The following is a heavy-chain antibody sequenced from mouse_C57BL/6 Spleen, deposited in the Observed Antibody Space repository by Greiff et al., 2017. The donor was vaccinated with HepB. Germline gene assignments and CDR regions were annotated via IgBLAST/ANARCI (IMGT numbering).Heavy chain of an antibody. J-gene: IGHJ1*03. CDR2: INPNYGTT. D-gene: IGHD1-1*01. V-gene: IGHV1-39*01. CDR3: ARASTVVANWYFDV. CDR1: GYSFTDYN. Sequence: EVKLQQSGPELVKPGASVKISCKASGYSFTDYNMNWVKQSNGKSLEWIGVINPNYGTTSYNQKFKGKATLTVDQSSSTAYMQLNSLTSEDSAVYYCARASTVVANWYFDVWGTGTTVTVSS.